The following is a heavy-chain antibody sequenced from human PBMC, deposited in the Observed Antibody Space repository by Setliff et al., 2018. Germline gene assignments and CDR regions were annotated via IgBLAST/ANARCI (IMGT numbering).Heavy chain of an antibody. Sequence: GASMKVSCKASGYTFTSYAMNWVRQAPGQGLEWMGGIIPILGIANYAQKFQGRVTITADESTSTAYMELNSLRAEDTAIYYCAGGYPSNFDYWGQGTLVTVSS. D-gene: IGHD3-22*01. V-gene: IGHV1-69*10. CDR1: GYTFTSYA. CDR3: AGGYPSNFDY. J-gene: IGHJ4*02. CDR2: IIPILGIA.